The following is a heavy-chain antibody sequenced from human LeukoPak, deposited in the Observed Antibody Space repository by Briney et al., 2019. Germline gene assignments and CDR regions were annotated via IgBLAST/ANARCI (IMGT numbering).Heavy chain of an antibody. CDR2: INQDGSKK. J-gene: IGHJ4*02. V-gene: IGHV3-7*04. CDR1: GFTFRNYW. D-gene: IGHD6-13*01. CDR3: ARDGQYSSSWYDFDY. Sequence: PGGSLRLSCEASGFTFRNYWMNWVRQAPGKGLEWAANINQDGSKKHFVGSVEGRFTISRDNAKNSLYLQMNSLRAEDTAVYYCARDGQYSSSWYDFDYWGQGTLVTVSS.